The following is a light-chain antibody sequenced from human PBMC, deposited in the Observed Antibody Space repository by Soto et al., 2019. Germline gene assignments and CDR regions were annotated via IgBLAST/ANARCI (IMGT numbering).Light chain of an antibody. CDR3: QQRYTWPLT. V-gene: IGKV3-11*01. CDR1: QSINIY. Sequence: EIVLTQSPATLSLSPGERATLSCWASQSINIYLAWYQQKPGQAPRLLIYDASNRATGIPARFSGSGSGTDFTLTISSLEPADFAVYYCQQRYTWPLTFGGGTKVEI. J-gene: IGKJ4*01. CDR2: DAS.